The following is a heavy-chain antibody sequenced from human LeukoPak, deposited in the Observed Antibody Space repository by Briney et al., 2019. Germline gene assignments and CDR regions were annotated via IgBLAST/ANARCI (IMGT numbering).Heavy chain of an antibody. V-gene: IGHV3-11*01. D-gene: IGHD2-15*01. CDR2: ISSRGTTI. CDR1: AFTFSDSF. Sequence: GGALRLSRTASAFTFSDSFMSWIRGAPGKGLEWISYISSRGTTIYYADSVKGRFTISRDNGKNSLYLQMNSLRVEDTAVLYSVKASLAVPATPLDFWGQGPLVTVSS. J-gene: IGHJ4*02. CDR3: VKASLAVPATPLDF.